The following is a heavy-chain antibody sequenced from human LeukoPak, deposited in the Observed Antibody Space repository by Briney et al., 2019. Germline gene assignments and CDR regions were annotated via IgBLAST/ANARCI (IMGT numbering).Heavy chain of an antibody. CDR3: ARDSSSGHYYVYDS. D-gene: IGHD3-22*01. CDR1: GGSISSSSYY. CDR2: IYYSGNT. V-gene: IGHV4-39*02. Sequence: PSETLSLTCTVSGGSISSSSYYWGWIRQPPGKGLEWIGSIYYSGNTYYNPSLESRVTISVDTSKNQFSLRLTSVTAADTAVYYCARDSSSGHYYVYDSWGQGTLVTVSS. J-gene: IGHJ4*02.